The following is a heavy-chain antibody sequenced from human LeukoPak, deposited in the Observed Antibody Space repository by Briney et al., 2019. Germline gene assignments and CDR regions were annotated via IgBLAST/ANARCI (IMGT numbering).Heavy chain of an antibody. J-gene: IGHJ3*02. Sequence: PSETLSLTCAVYGGSFSGYYWSWIRQPPGKGLEWIGEINHSGSTNYNPSLKSRVTISVDTSKNQFSLKLSSVTAADTAVYYCARACYDSSGFDAFDIWGQGTMGTVSS. D-gene: IGHD3-22*01. CDR1: GGSFSGYY. V-gene: IGHV4-34*01. CDR2: INHSGST. CDR3: ARACYDSSGFDAFDI.